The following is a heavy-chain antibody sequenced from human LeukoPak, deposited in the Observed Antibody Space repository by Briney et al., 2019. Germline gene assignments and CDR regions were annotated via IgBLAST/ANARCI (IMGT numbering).Heavy chain of an antibody. J-gene: IGHJ4*02. D-gene: IGHD1-1*01. CDR2: ISGSGGST. V-gene: IGHV3-23*01. Sequence: GGSLRLSCAASGFTFSSYAMSWVRQAPGKGLEWVSAISGSGGSTYYADSVKGRFTISRDNAKNTLFLQMNRLRVEDTAVYYCASDGINYFDKWGQGTLVTVSS. CDR3: ASDGINYFDK. CDR1: GFTFSSYA.